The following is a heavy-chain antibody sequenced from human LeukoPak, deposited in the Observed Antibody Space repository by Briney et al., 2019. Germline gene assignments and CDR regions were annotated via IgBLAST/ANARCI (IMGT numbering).Heavy chain of an antibody. D-gene: IGHD3-22*01. CDR3: ARDTYYYYSSGPDAFDI. J-gene: IGHJ3*02. Sequence: GGSLRLSCAASGFTFSDYYMSWIRQAPGKGLEWVSYISSSGSTIYYADSVKGRFTISRDNAKNSLYLQMNSLRAEDTAVYYCARDTYYYYSSGPDAFDIWGQGTMVTVSS. CDR1: GFTFSDYY. CDR2: ISSSGSTI. V-gene: IGHV3-11*01.